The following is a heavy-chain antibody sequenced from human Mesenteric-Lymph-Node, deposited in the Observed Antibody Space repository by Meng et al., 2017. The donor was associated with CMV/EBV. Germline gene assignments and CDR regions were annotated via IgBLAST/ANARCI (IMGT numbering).Heavy chain of an antibody. V-gene: IGHV3-43*01. D-gene: IGHD1-7*01. Sequence: GESLKISCAASGFTFDDYTMHWVRQAPGKGLEWVSLISWDGLTTYYADSVKGRFTISRDNSKNTLYLQMNSLRAEDTAVYYCARDGGGGWNYSNYGGMDVWGQGTTVTVSS. CDR3: ARDGGGGWNYSNYGGMDV. CDR2: ISWDGLTT. J-gene: IGHJ6*02. CDR1: GFTFDDYT.